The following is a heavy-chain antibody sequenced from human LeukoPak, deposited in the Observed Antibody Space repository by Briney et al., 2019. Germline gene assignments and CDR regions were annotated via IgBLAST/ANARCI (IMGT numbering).Heavy chain of an antibody. CDR3: AREDHYGVYSRWYFQH. CDR1: GGTFSSYA. Sequence: GASVKVSCKASGGTFSSYAISWVRQAPGQGLERMGRIIPILGIANYAQKFQGRVTITADKSTSTAYMELSSLRSEDTAVYYCAREDHYGVYSRWYFQHWGQGTLVTVSS. V-gene: IGHV1-69*04. J-gene: IGHJ1*01. CDR2: IIPILGIA. D-gene: IGHD4-17*01.